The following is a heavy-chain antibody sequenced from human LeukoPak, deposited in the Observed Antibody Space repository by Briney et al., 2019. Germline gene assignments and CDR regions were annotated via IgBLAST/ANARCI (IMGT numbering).Heavy chain of an antibody. V-gene: IGHV3-53*01. D-gene: IGHD5-24*01. Sequence: QPGGSLRLSCAASGFTVSSNYMSWVRQAPGKGLEWVSVIYSGGSTYYADSVKGRFTISRDNSKNTLYLQMSSLRAEDTAVYYCARAVEMATIIDYWGQGTLVTVSS. CDR3: ARAVEMATIIDY. CDR2: IYSGGST. CDR1: GFTVSSNY. J-gene: IGHJ4*02.